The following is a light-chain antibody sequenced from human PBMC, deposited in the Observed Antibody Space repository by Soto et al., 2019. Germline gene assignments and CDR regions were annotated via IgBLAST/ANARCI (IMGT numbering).Light chain of an antibody. Sequence: EIVLTQSPGTLSLSPGDRAILSCRASQSVSSNYLAWYQQKPGQAPRLLIYGASSRATGIPDRFSGSGSGTDFPLTMSRLDPEDFAVYYCQRYGASLPLTFGGGTKGDI. CDR2: GAS. V-gene: IGKV3-20*01. CDR1: QSVSSNY. J-gene: IGKJ4*02. CDR3: QRYGASLPLT.